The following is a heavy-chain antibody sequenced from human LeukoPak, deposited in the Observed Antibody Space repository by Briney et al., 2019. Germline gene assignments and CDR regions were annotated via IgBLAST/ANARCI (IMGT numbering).Heavy chain of an antibody. D-gene: IGHD3-16*01. J-gene: IGHJ1*01. CDR1: EFTFSSYG. V-gene: IGHV3-33*01. Sequence: GRSLRLSCAASEFTFSSYGMHWVRQAPGKGLEWVAVIWYDGSNKCYAESVKGRFTISRDNSKNTVYLQMNSLRVEDTAVYYCARDQRPGWGEYFQHWGQGTLVTVSS. CDR3: ARDQRPGWGEYFQH. CDR2: IWYDGSNK.